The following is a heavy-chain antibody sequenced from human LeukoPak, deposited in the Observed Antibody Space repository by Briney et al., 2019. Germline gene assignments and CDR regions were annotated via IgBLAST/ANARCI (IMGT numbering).Heavy chain of an antibody. CDR2: IYYSGST. J-gene: IGHJ4*02. V-gene: IGHV4-39*07. CDR3: ARLLYDALGSGCARNPTPVFDY. D-gene: IGHD6-25*01. Sequence: SETLSLTCTVSGGSISSTDYYWGWIRQPPGKGLEWIGTIYYSGSTYYNPSLKSRVTIAVDTSKNQFSLRLSSVTAADTAVYYCARLLYDALGSGCARNPTPVFDYWGQGTLVTVSS. CDR1: GGSISSTDYY.